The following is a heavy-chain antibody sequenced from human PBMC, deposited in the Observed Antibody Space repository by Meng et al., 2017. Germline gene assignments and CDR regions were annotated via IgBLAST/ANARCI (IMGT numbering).Heavy chain of an antibody. D-gene: IGHD3-22*01. Sequence: ESLKISCAASGFTFSSYSMNWVRQAPGKGLEWVSSISSSSSYIYYADSVKGRFTISRDNAKNSLYLQMNSLRAEDTAVYYCAREGFLLVVADDAFDIWGRGPMVTVSS. CDR1: GFTFSSYS. J-gene: IGHJ3*02. CDR3: AREGFLLVVADDAFDI. V-gene: IGHV3-21*01. CDR2: ISSSSSYI.